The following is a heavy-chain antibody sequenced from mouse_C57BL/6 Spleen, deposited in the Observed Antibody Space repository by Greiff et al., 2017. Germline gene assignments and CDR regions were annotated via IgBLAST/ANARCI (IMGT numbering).Heavy chain of an antibody. Sequence: EVQRVESGGGLVKPGGSLKLSCAASGFTFSDYGMHWVRQAPEKGLEWVAYISSGSSTIYYADTVKGRFTISRDNAKTTLFLQMTSLMSEDTAMYYCARYYDYYAMDYWGQGTSVTVSS. CDR2: ISSGSSTI. V-gene: IGHV5-17*01. CDR1: GFTFSDYG. CDR3: ARYYDYYAMDY. D-gene: IGHD1-1*02. J-gene: IGHJ4*01.